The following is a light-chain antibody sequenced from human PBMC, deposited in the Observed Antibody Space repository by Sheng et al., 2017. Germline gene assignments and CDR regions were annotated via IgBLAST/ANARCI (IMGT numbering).Light chain of an antibody. CDR3: ATWDDSLSGWV. V-gene: IGLV1-47*01. J-gene: IGLJ3*02. CDR2: RSN. CDR1: SSNIGSNY. Sequence: QSVLTQPPSASGTPGQRVAISCSGSSSNIGSNYVYWYQQLPGTAPKLLIYRSNQRPSAVPDRFSGSKSGTSASLAISGLRSEDEADYYCATWDDSLSGWVFGGGTKLTVL.